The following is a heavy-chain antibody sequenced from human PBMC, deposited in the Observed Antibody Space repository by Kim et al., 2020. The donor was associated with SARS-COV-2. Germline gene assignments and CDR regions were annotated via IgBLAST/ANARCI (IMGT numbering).Heavy chain of an antibody. D-gene: IGHD2-21*01. J-gene: IGHJ4*01. Sequence: GGSLRLSCAASGFTLSNYAMAWVRQAPGKGLEWVSPIGAGGATYYADSVKGRFTITSSIFTNTLYLQPNNLRAADTATYYCAKRGYCTGGACCSHFD. CDR2: IGAGGAT. CDR1: GFTLSNYA. V-gene: IGHV3-23*01. CDR3: AKRGYCTGGACCSHFD.